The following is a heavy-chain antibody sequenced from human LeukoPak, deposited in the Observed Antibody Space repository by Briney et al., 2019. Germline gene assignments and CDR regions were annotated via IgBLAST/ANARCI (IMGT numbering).Heavy chain of an antibody. D-gene: IGHD3-22*01. CDR1: GFTFSSYG. CDR2: ISYDGSNE. V-gene: IGHV3-30*18. Sequence: GGSLRLSCAASGFTFSSYGMHWVRQAPGKGLEWVAVISYDGSNEYYADSVKGLFTISRDNSKNTLYLQMNRLRTEDTAIYYCAKEDVVVITIRYFQHWGQGTLVTVSS. CDR3: AKEDVVVITIRYFQH. J-gene: IGHJ1*01.